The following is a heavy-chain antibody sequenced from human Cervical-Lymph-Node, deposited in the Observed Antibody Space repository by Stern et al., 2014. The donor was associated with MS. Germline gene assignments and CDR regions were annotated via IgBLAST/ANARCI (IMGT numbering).Heavy chain of an antibody. Sequence: QVQLQESGPGLVKPSETLSLTCSVSGGSISNYYWSWIRQPPGKGLEWIGYIYHSGSTSYNPSLKSRVTISVDTSKNQFSLNLSSVTAADTAVYYCARWDYDSSGYYLSKWGQGTLVTVSS. D-gene: IGHD3-22*01. CDR2: IYHSGST. V-gene: IGHV4-59*01. CDR3: ARWDYDSSGYYLSK. CDR1: GGSISNYY. J-gene: IGHJ4*02.